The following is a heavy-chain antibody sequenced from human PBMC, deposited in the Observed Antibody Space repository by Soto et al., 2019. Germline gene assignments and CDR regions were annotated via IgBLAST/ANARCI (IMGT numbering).Heavy chain of an antibody. CDR1: GDSISNGGYY. CDR2: IYYGGRS. V-gene: IGHV4-31*01. J-gene: IGHJ4*02. CDR3: AKMLNY. Sequence: QVQLQESGPGLVKPSQTLSLTCTVSGDSISNGGYYWSWIRLHPGKGLEWIGYIYYGGRSYYNPSLQSLITMSVDTSKNQISLKLSSVTAADTAIYYCAKMLNYWGQGALVTVSS. D-gene: IGHD2-8*01.